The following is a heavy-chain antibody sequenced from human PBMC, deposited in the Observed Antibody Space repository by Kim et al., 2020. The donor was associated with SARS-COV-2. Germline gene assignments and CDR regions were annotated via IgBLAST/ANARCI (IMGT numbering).Heavy chain of an antibody. J-gene: IGHJ4*02. Sequence: GGSLRLSCAASGFTFSSYGMHWVRQAPGKGLEWVAVISYDGSNKYYADSVKGRFTISRDNSKNTLYLQMNSLRAEDTAVYYCAKDFGPYSSSWPGVADYWGQGTLVTVSS. CDR3: AKDFGPYSSSWPGVADY. CDR2: ISYDGSNK. D-gene: IGHD6-13*01. CDR1: GFTFSSYG. V-gene: IGHV3-30*18.